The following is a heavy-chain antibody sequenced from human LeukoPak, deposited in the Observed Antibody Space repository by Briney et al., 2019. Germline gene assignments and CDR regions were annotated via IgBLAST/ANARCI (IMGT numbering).Heavy chain of an antibody. D-gene: IGHD3-22*01. CDR1: GYTFTGYY. CDR3: ARKYYYDSSGFDY. Sequence: ASVKVSCKASGYTFTGYYMHWVRQAPGQGLEWMGWINPNSGGTNYAQKFRGRVTMIRDTSISTAYMELSRLRSDDTAVYYCARKYYYDSSGFDYWGQGTLVTVSS. J-gene: IGHJ4*02. CDR2: INPNSGGT. V-gene: IGHV1-2*02.